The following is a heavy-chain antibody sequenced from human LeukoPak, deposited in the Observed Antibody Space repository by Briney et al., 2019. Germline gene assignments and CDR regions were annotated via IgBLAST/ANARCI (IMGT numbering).Heavy chain of an antibody. J-gene: IGHJ4*02. Sequence: ASVKVSCKASVYTFTSYYIHWVRQAPGQGLEWMGITNPSGGNTGYAQKFQGRVTMTRDTSTSTVYMELSSLRSEDTAVYYCAREVAAPGTGLDYWGQGTLVTVSS. CDR3: AREVAAPGTGLDY. V-gene: IGHV1-46*01. CDR2: TNPSGGNT. CDR1: VYTFTSYY. D-gene: IGHD6-13*01.